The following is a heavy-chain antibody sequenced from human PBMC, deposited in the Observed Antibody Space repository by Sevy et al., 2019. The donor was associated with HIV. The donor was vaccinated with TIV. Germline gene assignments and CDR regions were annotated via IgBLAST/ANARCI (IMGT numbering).Heavy chain of an antibody. Sequence: SETLSLTCAVSGYSISSGYYWGWIRQPPGKGLEWIGSIYHSGSTYYNPSLKSRVTISVDTSKNQFSLKLGSVTAADTAVYYCAREGPESSSWYMYYYYYGMDVWGQGTTVTVSS. CDR1: GYSISSGYY. J-gene: IGHJ6*02. D-gene: IGHD6-13*01. CDR2: IYHSGST. CDR3: AREGPESSSWYMYYYYYGMDV. V-gene: IGHV4-38-2*02.